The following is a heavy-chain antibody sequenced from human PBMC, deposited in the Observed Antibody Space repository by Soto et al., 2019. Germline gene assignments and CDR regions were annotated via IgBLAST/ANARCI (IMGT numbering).Heavy chain of an antibody. CDR2: IIPIFGTA. CDR3: ARSVVGGGNTY. V-gene: IGHV1-69*06. CDR1: GGTFSSYA. D-gene: IGHD2-15*01. J-gene: IGHJ4*02. Sequence: RASVEVSCKASGGTFSSYAISWVRQAPGQGLEWMGGIIPIFGTANYAQKFQGRVTITADKSTSTAYMELSSLRSEDTAVYYCARSVVGGGNTYWGQGTLVTVSS.